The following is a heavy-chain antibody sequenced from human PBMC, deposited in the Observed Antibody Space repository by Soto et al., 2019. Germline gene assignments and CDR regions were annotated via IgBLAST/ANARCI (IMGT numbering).Heavy chain of an antibody. D-gene: IGHD6-13*01. V-gene: IGHV1-2*04. CDR3: ARDRRGSSWYSYFQH. J-gene: IGHJ1*01. CDR2: INPNSGGT. Sequence: GASMTVSCKASGYTFTGYYMHWVRQAPGQGLEWMGWINPNSGGTNYAQKFQCWVTMTRDTSISTAYMELSRLRSDDTAVYYCARDRRGSSWYSYFQHWGQGTLVTVSS. CDR1: GYTFTGYY.